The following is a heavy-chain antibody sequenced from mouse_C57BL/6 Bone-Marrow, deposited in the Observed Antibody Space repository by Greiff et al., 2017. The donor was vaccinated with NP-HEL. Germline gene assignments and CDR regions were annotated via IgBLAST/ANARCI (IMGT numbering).Heavy chain of an antibody. Sequence: EMHLVESGGGLVQPGGSLSLSCAASGFTFTDYYMSWVRQPPGKALEWLGFIRNKANGYTTEYSASVKGRFTISRDNSQSILYLQMNALSAEDSATYYCASGTYWYFDVWGTGTTVTVSS. J-gene: IGHJ1*03. CDR3: ASGTYWYFDV. D-gene: IGHD2-14*01. V-gene: IGHV7-3*01. CDR1: GFTFTDYY. CDR2: IRNKANGYTT.